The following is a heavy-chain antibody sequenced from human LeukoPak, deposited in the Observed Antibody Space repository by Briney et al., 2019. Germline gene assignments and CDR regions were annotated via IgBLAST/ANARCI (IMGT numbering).Heavy chain of an antibody. D-gene: IGHD6-19*01. J-gene: IGHJ5*02. CDR2: ISSSGGST. V-gene: IGHV3-23*01. CDR3: AKDRGSGWYGGWFDP. Sequence: PGGSLRLSCAASGFTFSSYAMSWVRQAPGKRLEWVPAISSSGGSTYYADSVKGRFTISRDNSKNPLYLQMNSLRAEDTAVYYCAKDRGSGWYGGWFDPWGQGTLVTVSS. CDR1: GFTFSSYA.